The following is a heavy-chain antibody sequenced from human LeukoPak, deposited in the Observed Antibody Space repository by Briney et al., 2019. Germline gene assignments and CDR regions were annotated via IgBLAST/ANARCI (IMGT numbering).Heavy chain of an antibody. J-gene: IGHJ4*02. CDR2: IKPDGSSM. D-gene: IGHD3-10*01. CDR1: GFTFSSYW. Sequence: GGSLRLSCAASGFTFSSYWMNWVRHAPGKGLVWVSRIKPDGSSMSYADSVQGRFTISRDNAKNTLYLQMNSLRAEDTAVYYCAKGSYYEGDYWGQGTLVTVSS. V-gene: IGHV3-74*01. CDR3: AKGSYYEGDY.